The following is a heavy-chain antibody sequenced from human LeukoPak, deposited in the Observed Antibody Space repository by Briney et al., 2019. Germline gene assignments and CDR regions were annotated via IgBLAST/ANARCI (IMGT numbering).Heavy chain of an antibody. V-gene: IGHV3-33*01. CDR3: ARDATGNTALDY. D-gene: IGHD5-18*01. J-gene: IGHJ4*02. CDR2: MWDDGSSK. CDR1: GFTFSSYG. Sequence: GGSLRLSCVVSGFTFSSYGMHWARQAPGKGLGWVAVMWDDGSSKYYGDSGKGRFIISRDPSTNPLYMQMNSMRAEDTAVYYCARDATGNTALDYWGQGTLVTVSS.